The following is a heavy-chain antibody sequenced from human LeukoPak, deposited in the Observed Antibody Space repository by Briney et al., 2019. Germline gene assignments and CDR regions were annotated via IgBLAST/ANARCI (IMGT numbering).Heavy chain of an antibody. D-gene: IGHD7-27*01. CDR2: INSGGSGT. CDR3: ATSLGPLAEY. J-gene: IGHJ4*02. Sequence: PGGSLRLSCAASGFAFSSNWMHWVRQTPGKGLVWVSRINSGGSGTSYADSVEGRFTISRDNAKNTLYLQMNSLKGGDTAVYYCATSLGPLAEYWGRGTLVTVSS. CDR1: GFAFSSNW. V-gene: IGHV3-74*01.